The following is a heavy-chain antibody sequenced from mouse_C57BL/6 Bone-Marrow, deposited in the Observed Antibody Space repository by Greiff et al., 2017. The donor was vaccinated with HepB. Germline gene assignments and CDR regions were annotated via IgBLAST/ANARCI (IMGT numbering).Heavy chain of an antibody. Sequence: EVKLMESEGGLVQPGSSMKLSCTASGFTFSDYYMAWVRQVPEKGLEWVANINYDGSSTYYLDSLKSRFIISRDNAKNILYLQMSSLKSEDTATYYCARENYGSTWDYWGQGTTLTVSS. CDR2: INYDGSST. CDR1: GFTFSDYY. CDR3: ARENYGSTWDY. V-gene: IGHV5-16*01. J-gene: IGHJ2*01. D-gene: IGHD1-1*01.